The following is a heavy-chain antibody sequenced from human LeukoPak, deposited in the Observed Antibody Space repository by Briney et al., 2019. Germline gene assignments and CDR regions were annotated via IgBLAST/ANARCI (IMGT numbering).Heavy chain of an antibody. CDR3: AKDASAHGWFDP. CDR2: IQNDGTKK. CDR1: GFGFSRYG. V-gene: IGHV3-30*02. J-gene: IGHJ5*02. Sequence: GGSLRLSCAASGFGFSRYGMNWVRQAPGKGLEWVSFIQNDGTKKCYADFVKGRFTISRENSVNTLYLQMDSLRPEDTAVYYCAKDASAHGWFDPWGQGTLVTVSS.